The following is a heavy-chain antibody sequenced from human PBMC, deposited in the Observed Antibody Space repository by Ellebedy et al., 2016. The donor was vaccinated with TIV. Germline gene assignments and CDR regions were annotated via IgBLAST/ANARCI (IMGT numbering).Heavy chain of an antibody. Sequence: MPSETLSLTCTVSGGSIRGYYWSWIRQPAGKGMAWIGRIYTTGSGDYNPSLQSRVTMSVDTSKNQFSLHLRSVTAADTAVYFCARVSLAGDFFDYWGQGTLVAVSS. CDR3: ARVSLAGDFFDY. CDR1: GGSIRGYY. D-gene: IGHD6-13*01. V-gene: IGHV4-4*07. J-gene: IGHJ4*02. CDR2: IYTTGSG.